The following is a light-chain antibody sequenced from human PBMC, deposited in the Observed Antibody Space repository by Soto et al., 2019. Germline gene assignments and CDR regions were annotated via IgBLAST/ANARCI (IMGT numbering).Light chain of an antibody. CDR3: QQYGSSPFT. Sequence: ESLLTQSPGTLSMSPGERATLSCRASQSVSSSYSAWYQQKPGQAPRLLIYGASRRATGIPDRFSVSGSGTDFTLTISRLEPEDFAVYFCQQYGSSPFTFGPGTKVDIK. V-gene: IGKV3-20*01. CDR1: QSVSSSY. CDR2: GAS. J-gene: IGKJ3*01.